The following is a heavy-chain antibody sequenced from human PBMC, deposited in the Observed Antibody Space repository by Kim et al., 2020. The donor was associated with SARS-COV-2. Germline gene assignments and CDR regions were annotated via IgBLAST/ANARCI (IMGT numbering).Heavy chain of an antibody. CDR3: ARGGMTGYSSSWGAFDI. V-gene: IGHV1-69*13. CDR2: IIPIFGTA. Sequence: SVKVSCKASGGTFSSYAISWVRQAPGQGLEWMGGIIPIFGTANYAQKLQGRVTITADESTSTAYMELSSLRSEDTAVYYCARGGMTGYSSSWGAFDIWGQGTMVTVSS. J-gene: IGHJ3*02. D-gene: IGHD6-13*01. CDR1: GGTFSSYA.